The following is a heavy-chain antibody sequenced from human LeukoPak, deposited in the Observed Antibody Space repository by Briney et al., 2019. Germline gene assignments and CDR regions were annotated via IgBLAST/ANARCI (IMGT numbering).Heavy chain of an antibody. D-gene: IGHD1-26*01. J-gene: IGHJ5*02. CDR3: ARQPGISLYNWFDP. V-gene: IGHV4-39*01. CDR2: VFYSGST. CDR1: GGSITSSGYY. Sequence: SETLSLTCTVSGGSITSSGYYWGWIRQPPGKGLEWIGNVFYSGSTYYSPSLKSRVTISVDTSKNQFSLNLRSVTAADTALYYCARQPGISLYNWFDPWGQGTLVTVSS.